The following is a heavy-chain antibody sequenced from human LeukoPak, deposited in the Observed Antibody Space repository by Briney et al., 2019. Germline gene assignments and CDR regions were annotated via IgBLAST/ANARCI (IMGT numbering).Heavy chain of an antibody. CDR1: GGTFSSYA. CDR3: ARDHASVVPAAIEY. Sequence: SVKVSCKASGGTFSSYAISWVRQAPGQGLEWMGGIIPIFGTANYAQKFQGRVTITADESTSTAYMELRSLRSDDTAVYYCARDHASVVPAAIEYWGQGTLVTVSS. J-gene: IGHJ4*02. V-gene: IGHV1-69*13. CDR2: IIPIFGTA. D-gene: IGHD2-2*02.